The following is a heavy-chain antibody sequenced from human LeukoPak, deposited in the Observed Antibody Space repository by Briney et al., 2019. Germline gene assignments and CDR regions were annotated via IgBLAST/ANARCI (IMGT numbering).Heavy chain of an antibody. J-gene: IGHJ5*02. CDR1: GYTFTSYY. D-gene: IGHD6-19*01. CDR3: ARIAVAGTPYNWFDP. CDR2: INPSGGST. V-gene: IGHV1-46*01. Sequence: ASVKVSCKASGYTFTSYYMHWVRQAPGQGLEWMGIINPSGGSTSYAQKFQGRVTMTRDTSTSTVYMELSSLRSEDTAVYYCARIAVAGTPYNWFDPWGQGTLVTVS.